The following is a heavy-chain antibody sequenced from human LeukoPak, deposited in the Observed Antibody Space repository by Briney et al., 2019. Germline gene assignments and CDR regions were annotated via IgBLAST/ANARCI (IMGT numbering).Heavy chain of an antibody. J-gene: IGHJ4*02. CDR2: INPSGGST. V-gene: IGHV1-46*01. Sequence: ASVKVSCKTSGYTFTAYYLHWVRQAPGQGLEWMGIINPSGGSTSYAQKFQGRVTMTRDTSTSTVYMELSSLRSEDTALYYCARDHYDILTGYGSDYWGQGTLVTVSS. CDR3: ARDHYDILTGYGSDY. CDR1: GYTFTAYY. D-gene: IGHD3-9*01.